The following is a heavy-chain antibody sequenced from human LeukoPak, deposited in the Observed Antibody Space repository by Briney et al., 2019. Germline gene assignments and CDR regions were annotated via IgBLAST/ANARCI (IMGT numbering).Heavy chain of an antibody. D-gene: IGHD6-13*01. V-gene: IGHV1-69*05. CDR2: IIPIFGTA. CDR1: GGTFSSYA. CDR3: ARDGGIAAAGIRFDP. Sequence: ASVKVSCKASGGTFSSYAISWVRQAPGQGLEWMGGIIPIFGTANYAQKFQGRVTITTDESTSTAYMELSSLRSEDTAVYYCARDGGIAAAGIRFDPWGQGTLVTVSS. J-gene: IGHJ5*02.